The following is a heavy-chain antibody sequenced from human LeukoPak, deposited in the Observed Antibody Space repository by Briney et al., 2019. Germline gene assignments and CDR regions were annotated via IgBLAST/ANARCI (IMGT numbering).Heavy chain of an antibody. CDR2: IKQDGSEK. Sequence: GGSLRLSCAASGFTFSNYWMSWVRQAPGKGLEWVANIKQDGSEKCCVDSVKGRFTISRDNAKNSLYLQMNSLRAEDTAVYYCARDRWELLSNSYHYCGLDVWGQGTTVTVSS. D-gene: IGHD2-15*01. CDR3: ARDRWELLSNSYHYCGLDV. CDR1: GFTFSNYW. J-gene: IGHJ6*02. V-gene: IGHV3-7*01.